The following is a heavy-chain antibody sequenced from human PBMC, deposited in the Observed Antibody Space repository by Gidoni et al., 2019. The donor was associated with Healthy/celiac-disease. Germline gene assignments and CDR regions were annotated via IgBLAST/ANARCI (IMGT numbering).Heavy chain of an antibody. Sequence: EVQLVESGGGLVQPGGSLRLSCAASGFTFSNYEMNWVRQAPGKGMEWVSYISSSGSTIYYADSVKGRFTISRDNAKNSLYLQMNSLRAEDTAVYYCARDSGYDWQGYYYYGMDVWGQGTTVTVSS. J-gene: IGHJ6*02. V-gene: IGHV3-48*03. CDR2: ISSSGSTI. D-gene: IGHD5-12*01. CDR1: GFTFSNYE. CDR3: ARDSGYDWQGYYYYGMDV.